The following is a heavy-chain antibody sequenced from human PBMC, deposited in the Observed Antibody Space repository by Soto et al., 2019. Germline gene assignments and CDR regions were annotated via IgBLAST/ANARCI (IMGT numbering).Heavy chain of an antibody. D-gene: IGHD1-20*01. V-gene: IGHV2-70*13. CDR2: IERDDDDK. CDR1: GFSITSPGMA. Sequence: SGPTLVNPTEPLTLTWTFSGFSITSPGMAVSWIRQPPGRALEWLALIERDDDDKYYSTYLKTRLTISNDTRKNQVVLTMANMDPADTATYYCARSIRGPRKFNGMDVWGQGTTVTVSS. J-gene: IGHJ6*02. CDR3: ARSIRGPRKFNGMDV.